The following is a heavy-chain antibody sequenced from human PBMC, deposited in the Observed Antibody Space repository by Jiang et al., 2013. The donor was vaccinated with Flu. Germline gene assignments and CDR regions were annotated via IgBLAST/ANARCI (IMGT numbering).Heavy chain of an antibody. D-gene: IGHD1-7*01. CDR2: IKQDGSEK. CDR1: FTFSSYW. J-gene: IGHJ4*02. CDR3: ARDRWNSWGDY. V-gene: IGHV3-7*03. Sequence: FTFSSYWMSWVRQAPGKGLEWVANIKQDGSEKYYVDSVKGRFTISRDNAKNSLYLQMNSLRAEDTAVYYCARDRWNSWGDYWGQGTLVTVSS.